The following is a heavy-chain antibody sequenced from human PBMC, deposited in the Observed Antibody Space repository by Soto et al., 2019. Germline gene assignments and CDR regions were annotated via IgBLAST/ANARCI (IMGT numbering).Heavy chain of an antibody. D-gene: IGHD6-19*01. CDR1: GFTFSSYG. V-gene: IGHV3-30*18. Sequence: VQLVESGGGVVQPGRSLRLSCAASGFTFSSYGMHWVRQAPGKGLEWVAVISYDGSNKYYADSVKGRFTISRDNSKNTLYLQMNSLRAEDTAVYYCAKDLSAGSSGWNWFDPWGQGTLVTVSS. CDR2: ISYDGSNK. CDR3: AKDLSAGSSGWNWFDP. J-gene: IGHJ5*02.